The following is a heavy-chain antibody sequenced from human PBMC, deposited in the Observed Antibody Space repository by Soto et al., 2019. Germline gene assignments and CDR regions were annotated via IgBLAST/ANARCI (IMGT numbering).Heavy chain of an antibody. V-gene: IGHV3-21*01. J-gene: IGHJ5*02. CDR1: EVSIVSFA. CDR2: IGGSGIIT. CDR3: ARDVVVVPAAIHWFDP. D-gene: IGHD2-2*01. Sequence: RLSSRVAEVSIVSFAVTRVSQDPGKGLEWVSSIGGSGIITYYADSVKGRFTISRDNAKNSLYLQMNSLRAEDTAVYYCARDVVVVPAAIHWFDPWGQGTLVTVYS.